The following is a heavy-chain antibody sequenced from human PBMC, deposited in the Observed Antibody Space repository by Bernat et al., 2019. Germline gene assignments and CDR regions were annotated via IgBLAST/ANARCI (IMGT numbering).Heavy chain of an antibody. CDR1: GFTFSSYS. J-gene: IGHJ4*02. CDR3: ARWVGDGNFDY. D-gene: IGHD3-16*01. Sequence: EVQLVESGGGLVKPGGSLRLSCAASGFTFSSYSMNWVRQAPGKGLEWVSSISSSSSYMKYASAVKGRLTIARDNAKNSLYMQMNRLRAEDTAVYYCARWVGDGNFDYWGQGTLATVSS. V-gene: IGHV3-21*01. CDR2: ISSSSSYM.